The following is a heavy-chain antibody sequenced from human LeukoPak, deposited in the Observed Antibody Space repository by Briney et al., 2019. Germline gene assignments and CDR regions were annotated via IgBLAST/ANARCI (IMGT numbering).Heavy chain of an antibody. CDR2: ISCSDDNT. CDR1: GFTFSSYA. J-gene: IGHJ6*03. CDR3: AKGTGTTFRFRTYSYFYHMDV. D-gene: IGHD1-7*01. V-gene: IGHV3-23*01. Sequence: GGSLRLSCAASGFTFSSYAMSWVRQAPGKGLQWVSSISCSDDNTYYADSVKGRFTISRDNSKNTLYLQMNSLRAEDTAVYYCAKGTGTTFRFRTYSYFYHMDVWGKGTTVTVSS.